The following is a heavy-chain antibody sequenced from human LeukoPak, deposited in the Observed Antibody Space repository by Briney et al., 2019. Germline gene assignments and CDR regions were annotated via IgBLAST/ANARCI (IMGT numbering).Heavy chain of an antibody. Sequence: SETLSLTCTVSGGSFSSGSYYWSWIRQPPGKGLEWIGYIYYSGSTNYNPSLKSRVTISVDTSKNQFSLKLSSVTAADTAVYYCASTPLGATSVFDIWGQGTMVTVSS. D-gene: IGHD1-26*01. CDR1: GGSFSSGSYY. CDR2: IYYSGST. CDR3: ASTPLGATSVFDI. J-gene: IGHJ3*02. V-gene: IGHV4-61*01.